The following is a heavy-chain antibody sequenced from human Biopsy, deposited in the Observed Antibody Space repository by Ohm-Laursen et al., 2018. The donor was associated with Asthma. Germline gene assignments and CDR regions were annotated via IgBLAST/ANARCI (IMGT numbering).Heavy chain of an antibody. V-gene: IGHV4-39*02. CDR1: GDAMSTSGPY. CDR3: ARAVSSSSYWYFDL. Sequence: SETLSLTCIVSGDAMSTSGPYWGWIRQSPGKGLEWIGSIYYSGRTYYNPSLESRATISADTSKNHFSLKVTSVTAADTAVYYCARAVSSSSYWYFDLWGRGDLVTVSS. J-gene: IGHJ2*01. CDR2: IYYSGRT. D-gene: IGHD6-6*01.